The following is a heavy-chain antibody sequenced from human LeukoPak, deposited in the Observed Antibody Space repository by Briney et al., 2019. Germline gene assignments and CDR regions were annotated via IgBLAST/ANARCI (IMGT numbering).Heavy chain of an antibody. CDR3: ARQGIAVAGGMDDAFDI. CDR2: IYYSGST. J-gene: IGHJ3*02. Sequence: SETLSLTCTVSGGSISSRSYYWGWIRQPPGKGLEWIGSIYYSGSTYYNPSLKSRVTISVDTSKNQFSLKLSSVTAADTAVYYCARQGIAVAGGMDDAFDIWGQGTMVTVSS. CDR1: GGSISSRSYY. D-gene: IGHD6-19*01. V-gene: IGHV4-39*01.